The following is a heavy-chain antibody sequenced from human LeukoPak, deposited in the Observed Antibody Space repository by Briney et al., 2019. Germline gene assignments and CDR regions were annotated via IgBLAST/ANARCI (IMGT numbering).Heavy chain of an antibody. V-gene: IGHV3-21*01. J-gene: IGHJ4*02. CDR1: GFTFGSYS. Sequence: PGGSLRLSCAASGFTFGSYSMNWVRQAPGKGLEWVSSISSSSSYIYYADSVKGRFTISRDNAKNSLYLQMNSLRAEDTAVYYCARQDGGGYCSGGSCSYQYYFDYWGQGTLVTVSS. CDR2: ISSSSSYI. D-gene: IGHD2-15*01. CDR3: ARQDGGGYCSGGSCSYQYYFDY.